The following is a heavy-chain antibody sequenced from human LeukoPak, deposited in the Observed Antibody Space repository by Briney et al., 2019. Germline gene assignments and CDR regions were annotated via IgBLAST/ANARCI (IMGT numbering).Heavy chain of an antibody. CDR2: INPNSGGT. Sequence: ASVKVSCKASGYIFTGYYMHWVRQAPGQGLEWMGWINPNSGGTNYAQKFQGRVTMTRDTSISTAYMELSRLRSDDTAVYYCARSYYYDSSGYYSHDDAFDIWGQGTMVTVSS. CDR1: GYIFTGYY. CDR3: ARSYYYDSSGYYSHDDAFDI. V-gene: IGHV1-2*02. J-gene: IGHJ3*02. D-gene: IGHD3-22*01.